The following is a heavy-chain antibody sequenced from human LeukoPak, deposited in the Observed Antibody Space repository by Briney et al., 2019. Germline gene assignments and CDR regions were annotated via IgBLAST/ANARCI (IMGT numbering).Heavy chain of an antibody. CDR1: GGSISGYY. CDR3: ARDSVSGSYYSRFDY. CDR2: IYYSGSS. Sequence: PSETLSLTSTVSGGSISGYYWSWIRQPPGKGLEWIGCIYYSGSSNYNPSLKSRVTISVDTSKNQFSLKLSSVTAADTAVYHCARDSVSGSYYSRFDYWGQGTLVTVSS. D-gene: IGHD3-10*01. J-gene: IGHJ4*02. V-gene: IGHV4-59*01.